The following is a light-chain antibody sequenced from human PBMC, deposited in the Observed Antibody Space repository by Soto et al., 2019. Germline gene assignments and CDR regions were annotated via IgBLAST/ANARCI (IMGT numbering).Light chain of an antibody. J-gene: IGKJ1*01. CDR1: QGVNRW. V-gene: IGKV1-12*01. Sequence: DIQMTQSPSSVAASVGDRVTLTCRASQGVNRWLAWYQQKPGKAPKVLIYAASSMQSGVPSRFSGSGSGTDFTLTISSLQPEDFATYYCQQTNSSPRTFGQGTKVEI. CDR3: QQTNSSPRT. CDR2: AAS.